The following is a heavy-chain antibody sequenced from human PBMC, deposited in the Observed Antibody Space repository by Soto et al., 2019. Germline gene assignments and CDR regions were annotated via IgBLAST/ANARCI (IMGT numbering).Heavy chain of an antibody. J-gene: IGHJ4*02. Sequence: GSLRLSGVASGRTFGSRAMTWVRQAAGEGLQWGSTITDTGGDAKYTDSVRGRFVISRDNSKKTLYLKMTSLTAEDSAMYYCARGSTDSYPGSRIFDFWGRGTMVTV. CDR3: ARGSTDSYPGSRIFDF. CDR2: ITDTGGDA. V-gene: IGHV3-23*01. D-gene: IGHD3-10*01. CDR1: GRTFGSRA.